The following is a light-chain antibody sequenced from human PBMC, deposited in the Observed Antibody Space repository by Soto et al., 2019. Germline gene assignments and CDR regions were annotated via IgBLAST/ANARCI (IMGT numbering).Light chain of an antibody. CDR2: DVS. J-gene: IGLJ1*01. CDR1: SSYVGAYNF. Sequence: QSVLTQPPSASGSPGQSVTISCTGTSSYVGAYNFVSWYQQHPNKAPKLMIYDVSKRPSGVPDRFSASKSGNTASLTVSGLQAEDEADYYCSSYAGNNIVVFGTGTKVTVL. V-gene: IGLV2-8*01. CDR3: SSYAGNNIVV.